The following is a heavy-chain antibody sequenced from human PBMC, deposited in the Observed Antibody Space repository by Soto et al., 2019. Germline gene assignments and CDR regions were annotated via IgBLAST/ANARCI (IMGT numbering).Heavy chain of an antibody. CDR2: IYYSGST. V-gene: IGHV4-59*01. Sequence: SETLSLTCTVSGGSISSYCWSWIRQPPGKGLEWIGYIYYSGSTNYNPSLKSRVTISVDTSKNQFSLKLSSVTAADTAVYYCARGYSSPGDFDYCGQRTLVTVSS. J-gene: IGHJ4*02. CDR3: ARGYSSPGDFDY. D-gene: IGHD6-13*01. CDR1: GGSISSYC.